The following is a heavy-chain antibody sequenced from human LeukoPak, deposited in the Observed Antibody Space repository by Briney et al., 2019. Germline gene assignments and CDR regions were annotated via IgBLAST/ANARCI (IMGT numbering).Heavy chain of an antibody. V-gene: IGHV3-30*18. J-gene: IGHJ4*02. CDR3: AKGGHSGWYYFDY. Sequence: PGGSLRLSCAASGFTFSSYGMHWVRQAPGKGLEWVAVISYDGSNKYYADSVKGRFTISRDNSKNTLYLQMNSLRAEDTAVYYCAKGGHSGWYYFDYWGQGTLVTVSS. CDR1: GFTFSSYG. CDR2: ISYDGSNK. D-gene: IGHD6-19*01.